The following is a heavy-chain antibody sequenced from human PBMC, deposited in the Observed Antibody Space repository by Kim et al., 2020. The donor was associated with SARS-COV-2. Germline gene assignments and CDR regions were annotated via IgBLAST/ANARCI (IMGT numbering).Heavy chain of an antibody. V-gene: IGHV4-59*01. CDR3: ARAVPVAGGFYFDF. Sequence: NPSLRSRVTLSVDTSKNQFSLRLTSVTAADTAVYYCARAVPVAGGFYFDFWGQGTLVTVSS. J-gene: IGHJ4*02. D-gene: IGHD6-19*01.